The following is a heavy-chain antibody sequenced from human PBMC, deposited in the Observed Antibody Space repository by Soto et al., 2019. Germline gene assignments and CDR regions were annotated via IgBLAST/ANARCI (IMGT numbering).Heavy chain of an antibody. CDR2: IYSGGST. J-gene: IGHJ6*02. V-gene: IGHV3-53*04. CDR3: AREIPYYYYGMDV. Sequence: GGSLRLSCAASGFTVSSNYMSWVRQAPGKGLEWVSVIYSGGSTYYADSVKGRFTISRHNSKNTLYLQMNSLRAEDMAVYYCAREIPYYYYGMDVWGQGTTVTVSS. CDR1: GFTVSSNY.